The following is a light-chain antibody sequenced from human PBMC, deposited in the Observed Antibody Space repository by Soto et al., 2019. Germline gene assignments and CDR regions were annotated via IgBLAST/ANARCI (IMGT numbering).Light chain of an antibody. CDR2: GAS. CDR1: ESVSSH. J-gene: IGKJ1*01. V-gene: IGKV3-15*01. CDR3: QQYESWPRT. Sequence: ELVSTQSPATLSVSPGERPPLPCTASESVSSHLAWSQQKPGQAPRLLIHGASIRATGIPARVSGSGSGTEFTLTSSSLKSEDVAVYYCQQYESWPRTVGQGTKVDIK.